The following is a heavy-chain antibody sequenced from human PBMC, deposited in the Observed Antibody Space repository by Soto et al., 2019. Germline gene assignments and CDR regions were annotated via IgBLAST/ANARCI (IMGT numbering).Heavy chain of an antibody. V-gene: IGHV3-33*01. CDR2: IWYDGSNK. Sequence: QVQLVESGGGVVQPGRSLRLSCAASGFTFSSYGMHWVRQAPGKGLEWVAVIWYDGSNKYYADSVKGRFTIYRDNSKNTLYLQMNSLRAEDTAVYYCARDRSSVGLGSDYWGQGTLVTVSS. D-gene: IGHD3-16*01. CDR3: ARDRSSVGLGSDY. CDR1: GFTFSSYG. J-gene: IGHJ4*02.